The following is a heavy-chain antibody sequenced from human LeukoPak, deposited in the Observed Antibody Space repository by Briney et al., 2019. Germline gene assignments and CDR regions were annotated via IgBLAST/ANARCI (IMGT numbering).Heavy chain of an antibody. CDR3: ARVYSSSWYVHQGFDP. CDR1: GGSISSGGYY. CDR2: IYHSGST. J-gene: IGHJ5*02. D-gene: IGHD6-13*01. V-gene: IGHV4-39*07. Sequence: PSQTLSLTCTVSGGSISSGGYYWGWIRQPPGKGLEWIGSIYHSGSTYYNPSLKSRVTISVDTSKNQFSLKLSSVTAADTAVYYCARVYSSSWYVHQGFDPWGQGTLVTVSS.